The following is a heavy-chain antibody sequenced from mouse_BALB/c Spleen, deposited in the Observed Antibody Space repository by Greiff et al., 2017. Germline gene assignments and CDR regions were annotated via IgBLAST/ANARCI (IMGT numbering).Heavy chain of an antibody. CDR2: INPSTGYT. J-gene: IGHJ4*01. CDR3: ARGRGNYGGAMDY. D-gene: IGHD2-1*01. V-gene: IGHV1-7*01. CDR1: GYTFTSYW. Sequence: QVQLQQSGAELAKPGASVKMSCKASGYTFTSYWMHWVKQRPGQGLEWIGYINPSTGYTEYNQKFKDKATLTADKSSSTAYMQLSSLTSEDSAVYYCARGRGNYGGAMDYWGQGTSVTVSS.